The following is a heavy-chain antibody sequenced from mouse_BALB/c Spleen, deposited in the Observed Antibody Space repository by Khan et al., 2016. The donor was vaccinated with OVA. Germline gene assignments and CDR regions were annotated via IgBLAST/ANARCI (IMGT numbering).Heavy chain of an antibody. Sequence: QVQLKQSGPGLVAPSQSLSITCTISGFSLTNYGVHWVRQPPGKGLEWLVVIWSDGSTTYNSALKSRLTISKDNSKSQVFLKVNSLQTDDQAMYLCAGQPYYHYNIMDYWGQGTSVTVSS. D-gene: IGHD1-2*01. CDR2: IWSDGST. CDR1: GFSLTNYG. J-gene: IGHJ4*01. CDR3: AGQPYYHYNIMDY. V-gene: IGHV2-6-1*01.